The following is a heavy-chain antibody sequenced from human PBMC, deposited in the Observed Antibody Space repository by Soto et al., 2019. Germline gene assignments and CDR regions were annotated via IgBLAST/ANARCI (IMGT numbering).Heavy chain of an antibody. J-gene: IGHJ3*01. V-gene: IGHV3-23*01. Sequence: SLRLSCAASGFTFGNFGMNWVRQAPGKGLEWVSGISGGGGSTYYADSVKGRFTTSRDPSKNTIFLEMNSLRAEDTAVYYCAKGFIVVVTVIRPDDAFDVWGQGTLVTVSS. D-gene: IGHD2-21*02. CDR1: GFTFGNFG. CDR3: AKGFIVVVTVIRPDDAFDV. CDR2: ISGGGGST.